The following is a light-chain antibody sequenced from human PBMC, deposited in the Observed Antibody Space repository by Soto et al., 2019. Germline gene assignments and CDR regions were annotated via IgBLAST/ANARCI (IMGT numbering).Light chain of an antibody. CDR1: QSLSSN. CDR3: QQYGRSPT. CDR2: DAS. J-gene: IGKJ1*01. V-gene: IGKV3-20*01. Sequence: EIVLTQSQATLSVSPGERATLSCRASQSLSSNLAWYQQKPGQAPRLLIYDASTRATAIPDRFSGSGSGTDFTLTISRLEPEDFVVYYCQQYGRSPTFGQGTKVDI.